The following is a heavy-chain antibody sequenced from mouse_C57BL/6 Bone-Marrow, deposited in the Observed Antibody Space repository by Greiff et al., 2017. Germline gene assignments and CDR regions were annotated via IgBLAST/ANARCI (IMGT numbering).Heavy chain of an antibody. V-gene: IGHV1-50*01. CDR3: ARYCGYYLYYFDY. Sequence: QVQLQQPGAELVKPGASVKLSCKASGYTFTSYWMQWVKQRPGQGLEWIGEIDPSDSYTNYNQKFKGKATLTVDTSSSTAYMQLSSLTSEDSAVYYCARYCGYYLYYFDYWGQGTTLTVSS. D-gene: IGHD2-3*01. J-gene: IGHJ2*01. CDR2: IDPSDSYT. CDR1: GYTFTSYW.